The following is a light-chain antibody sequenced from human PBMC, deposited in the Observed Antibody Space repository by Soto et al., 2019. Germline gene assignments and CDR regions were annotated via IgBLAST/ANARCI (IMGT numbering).Light chain of an antibody. CDR3: SSYTSSSTLEV. CDR2: DVT. Sequence: QSALTQPASVSGSPGQSITISCTGTSSDVGGYNYVSWYQQHPGKAPKLIIYDVTHRPSGVSNRFSGSKSANTASLTITGLQAEDEADYYCSSYTSSSTLEVFGTGTKLTVL. V-gene: IGLV2-14*01. J-gene: IGLJ1*01. CDR1: SSDVGGYNY.